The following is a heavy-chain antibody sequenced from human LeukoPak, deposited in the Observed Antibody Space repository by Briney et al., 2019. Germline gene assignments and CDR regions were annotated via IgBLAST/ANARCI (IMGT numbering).Heavy chain of an antibody. CDR1: GGSFSGYY. V-gene: IGHV4-34*01. J-gene: IGHJ4*02. CDR2: INHSGST. Sequence: KSSETLSLTCAVYGGSFSGYYWSWIRQPPGKGLEWIGEINHSGSTNYNPSLKSRVTISVDTSKNQFSLKLSSVTAADAAVYYCARVVTFRFDYWGQGTLVTVSS. CDR3: ARVVTFRFDY. D-gene: IGHD4-23*01.